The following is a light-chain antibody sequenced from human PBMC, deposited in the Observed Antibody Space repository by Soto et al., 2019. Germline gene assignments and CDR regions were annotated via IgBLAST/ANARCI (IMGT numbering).Light chain of an antibody. J-gene: IGKJ4*01. CDR2: AAS. V-gene: IGKV1-27*01. CDR1: QGIKNY. Sequence: DIQVTQHPSSLSASVGDRVTITCRASQGIKNYLAWYQQKPWETPQLLIYAASTLESGIPPRFSGSGSGTEFTLTINNLQPEDVATYYCQRYYNAPFTFGGGTKVEIK. CDR3: QRYYNAPFT.